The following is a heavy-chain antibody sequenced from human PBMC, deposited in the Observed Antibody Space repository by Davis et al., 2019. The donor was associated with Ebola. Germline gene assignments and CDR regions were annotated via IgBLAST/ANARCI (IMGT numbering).Heavy chain of an antibody. CDR2: INSDGSST. Sequence: PGGSLRLSCAASGFTFSSYWMHWVRQAPGKGLVWVSRINSDGSSTSYADSVKGRFTISRDNAKNTLYLQMNSLRAEDTAVYYCARAPYDFYLGQNYYYYMDVWGKGTTVTVSS. D-gene: IGHD3-3*01. J-gene: IGHJ6*03. CDR1: GFTFSSYW. CDR3: ARAPYDFYLGQNYYYYMDV. V-gene: IGHV3-74*01.